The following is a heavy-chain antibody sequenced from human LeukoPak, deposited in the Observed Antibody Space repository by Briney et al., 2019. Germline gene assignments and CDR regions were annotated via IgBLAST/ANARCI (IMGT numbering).Heavy chain of an antibody. V-gene: IGHV4-59*11. CDR1: GGSISSHY. CDR2: IYYSGST. Sequence: TSETLSLTCTVSGGSISSHYWSWIRQPPGKGLEWIGYIYYSGSTNYNPSLKSRVTISVDTSKNQFSLKLSSVTAADTAVYYCARGTTGYSIPNWFDPWGQGTLVTVSS. CDR3: ARGTTGYSIPNWFDP. J-gene: IGHJ5*02. D-gene: IGHD6-13*01.